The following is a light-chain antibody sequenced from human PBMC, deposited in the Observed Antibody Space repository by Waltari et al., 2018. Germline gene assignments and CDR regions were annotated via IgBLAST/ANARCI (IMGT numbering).Light chain of an antibody. Sequence: EIVMTQSPATLSVSPGERATLSCSASQSVSSNLAWYQQKPGQAPRLLIYGASTRATGIPARVSGSGSGTEFTLTISSMQSEDFAVYYCQQYNNWPPRGVTFGPGTKVDIK. J-gene: IGKJ3*01. V-gene: IGKV3-15*01. CDR1: QSVSSN. CDR2: GAS. CDR3: QQYNNWPPRGVT.